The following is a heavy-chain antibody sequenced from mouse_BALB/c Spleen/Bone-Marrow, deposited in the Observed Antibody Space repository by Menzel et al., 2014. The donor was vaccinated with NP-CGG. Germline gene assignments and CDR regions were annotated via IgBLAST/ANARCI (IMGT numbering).Heavy chain of an antibody. CDR1: GYTFTSYW. D-gene: IGHD1-1*01. J-gene: IGHJ2*01. Sequence: VQLQQSGAELVKPGASVKQPCKASGYTFTSYWMHWVKQRPGQGLEWIGEINPSNGRTNYNEKFKSKATLTVDKSSSTAYMQLSSLTSEDSAVYYCARRTTTVVATDYWGQGTTLTVSS. CDR3: ARRTTTVVATDY. V-gene: IGHV1S81*02. CDR2: INPSNGRT.